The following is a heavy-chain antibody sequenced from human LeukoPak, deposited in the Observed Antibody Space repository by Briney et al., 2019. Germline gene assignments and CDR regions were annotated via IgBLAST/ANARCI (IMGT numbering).Heavy chain of an antibody. CDR1: GGSISSSSYY. CDR2: IYYSGST. CDR3: ARLSVLRYFDWLPSERYFDY. Sequence: PSETLSLTCTVSGGSISSSSYYWGWVRQPPGKGLEWIGSIYYSGSTYYNPSLKSRVTISVDTSKNQFSLKLSSVTAADTAVYYCARLSVLRYFDWLPSERYFDYWGQGTLVTVSS. V-gene: IGHV4-39*01. J-gene: IGHJ4*02. D-gene: IGHD3-9*01.